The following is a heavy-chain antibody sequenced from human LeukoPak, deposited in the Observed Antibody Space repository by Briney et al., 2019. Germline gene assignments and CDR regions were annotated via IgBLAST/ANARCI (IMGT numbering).Heavy chain of an antibody. V-gene: IGHV6-1*01. Sequence: SQILSLTCAISGDSVSSKNGAWNWIRQSPSRGLEWLGRTYYRSKWYDDYAESLKGRITISPDTSKNQFSLQLNSVTPEDTAVYYCARARYYYDSSGYWFVGYYYMDVWGKGTTVTVSS. CDR1: GDSVSSKNGA. D-gene: IGHD3-22*01. CDR2: TYYRSKWYD. J-gene: IGHJ6*03. CDR3: ARARYYYDSSGYWFVGYYYMDV.